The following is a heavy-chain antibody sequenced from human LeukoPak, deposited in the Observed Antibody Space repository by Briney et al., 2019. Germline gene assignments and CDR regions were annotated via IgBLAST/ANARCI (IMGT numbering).Heavy chain of an antibody. D-gene: IGHD3-22*01. V-gene: IGHV1-2*04. CDR3: ARRYYYDSSGPFDY. CDR1: GYTFTGYY. Sequence: ASVKVSCKASGYTFTGYYMHWVRQAPGQGLEWMGWINPNSGGTNYAQKFQGWVTMTRDTSISTAYMELSRLRSDDTAVYYCARRYYYDSSGPFDYWGQGTLVTVSS. J-gene: IGHJ4*02. CDR2: INPNSGGT.